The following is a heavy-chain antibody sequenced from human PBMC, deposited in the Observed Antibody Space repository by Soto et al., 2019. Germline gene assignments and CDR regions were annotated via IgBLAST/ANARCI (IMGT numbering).Heavy chain of an antibody. J-gene: IGHJ4*02. CDR2: IYYSGST. D-gene: IGHD3-10*01. CDR1: GGSISSSSYY. CDR3: ARHASYGSGSYHIPRFAY. V-gene: IGHV4-39*01. Sequence: PSETLSLTCTVSGGSISSSSYYWGWIRQPPGKGLEWIGSIYYSGSTYYNPSLKSRVTISVDTSKNQFSLKLSSVTAADTAVYYCARHASYGSGSYHIPRFAYWGQGTLVTVSS.